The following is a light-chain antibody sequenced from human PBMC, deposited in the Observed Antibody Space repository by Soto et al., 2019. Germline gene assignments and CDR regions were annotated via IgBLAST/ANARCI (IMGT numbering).Light chain of an antibody. CDR2: GAS. J-gene: IGKJ2*01. CDR3: HQYGSSPSYT. CDR1: QRVSSSSY. Sequence: EIVVTQSPGTLYLSPGERATLSCRASQRVSSSSYLAWYQQKPGQAPRLLIYGASSRATGIPDRFSGSGSGTDFTLTISRLEPEDFAVYYCHQYGSSPSYTFGQGTKLEIK. V-gene: IGKV3-20*01.